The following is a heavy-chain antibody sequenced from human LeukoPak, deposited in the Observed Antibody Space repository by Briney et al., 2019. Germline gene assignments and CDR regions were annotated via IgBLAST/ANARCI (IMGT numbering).Heavy chain of an antibody. D-gene: IGHD2/OR15-2a*01. CDR1: GGTFSSYA. J-gene: IGHJ4*02. CDR3: ARSIYGHRFFDY. V-gene: IGHV1-69*13. CDR2: TIPIFGTA. Sequence: SVKVSCKASGGTFSSYAISWVRQAPGQGLEWMGGTIPIFGTANYAQKFQGRVTITADESTSTAYMELSSLRSEDTAVYYCARSIYGHRFFDYWGQGTLVTVSS.